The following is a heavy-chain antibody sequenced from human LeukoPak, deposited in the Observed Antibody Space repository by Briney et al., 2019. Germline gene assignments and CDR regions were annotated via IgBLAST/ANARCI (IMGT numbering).Heavy chain of an antibody. D-gene: IGHD2-2*01. Sequence: PSETLSLTCTVSGGSISSYYWSWIRQPPGKGLEWIGYIYYSGSTNYNPSLKSRVTISVDTSKNQFSLKLSSVTAADTAVYYCARGENCSSTSCFFDYWGQGTLVTVSS. CDR1: GGSISSYY. V-gene: IGHV4-59*12. J-gene: IGHJ4*02. CDR3: ARGENCSSTSCFFDY. CDR2: IYYSGST.